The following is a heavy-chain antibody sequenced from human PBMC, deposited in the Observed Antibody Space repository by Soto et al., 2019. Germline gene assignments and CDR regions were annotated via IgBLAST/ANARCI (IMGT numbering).Heavy chain of an antibody. CDR2: MNPNSGNT. D-gene: IGHD6-13*01. CDR1: GYTFTSYD. V-gene: IGHV1-8*01. CDR3: ARVRRSSWQAHNWFDP. J-gene: IGHJ5*02. Sequence: QVQLVQSGAEVKKPGASVKVSCKASGYTFTSYDINWVRQATGQGLEWMGWMNPNSGNTGYAQKFQGRVTMTRNTSISTAYMELSRLRSEDTAVYYCARVRRSSWQAHNWFDPWGQGTLVTVSS.